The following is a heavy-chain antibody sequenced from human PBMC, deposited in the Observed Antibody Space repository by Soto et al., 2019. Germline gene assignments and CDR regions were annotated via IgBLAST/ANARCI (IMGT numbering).Heavy chain of an antibody. J-gene: IGHJ4*02. Sequence: QVQLVESGGGVVQPGRSLRLSCAASGFPFSSYGMHWVRQAPGKGLEWVAVIWYDGSNKYYADSVKGRFTISRDNSKNMLYLQMNXXXXEDTAVYYCARSGGWGQGTLVTVSS. CDR3: ARSGG. V-gene: IGHV3-33*01. CDR1: GFPFSSYG. D-gene: IGHD6-19*01. CDR2: IWYDGSNK.